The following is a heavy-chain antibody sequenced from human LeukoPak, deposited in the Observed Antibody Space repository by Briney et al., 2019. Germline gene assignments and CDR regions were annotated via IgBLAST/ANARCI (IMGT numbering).Heavy chain of an antibody. V-gene: IGHV1-24*01. J-gene: IGHJ4*02. CDR1: GYTLTELS. CDR3: APTWYSSGWYMVY. D-gene: IGHD6-19*01. CDR2: FDPEDGET. Sequence: GASVKVSCKVSGYTLTELSMHWVRQAPGKGREWMGGFDPEDGETIYAQKFQGRVTMTEDTSTDTAYMELSSLRSEDTAVYYCAPTWYSSGWYMVYWGQGTLVTVSS.